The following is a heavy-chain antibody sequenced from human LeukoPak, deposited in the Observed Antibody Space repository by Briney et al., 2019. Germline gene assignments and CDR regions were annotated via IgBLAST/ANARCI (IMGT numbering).Heavy chain of an antibody. D-gene: IGHD2-15*01. CDR3: ARDPIVVVVAGYYYYGMDV. CDR1: GYTFTGYY. J-gene: IGHJ6*02. Sequence: ASVKVSCKASGYTFTGYYMHWVRQAPGQGLEWMGWINPNSGGTNYAQKFQGRVTMTRDTSISTAYMELSRLRSDDTAVYYCARDPIVVVVAGYYYYGMDVWGQGTTVTVS. V-gene: IGHV1-2*02. CDR2: INPNSGGT.